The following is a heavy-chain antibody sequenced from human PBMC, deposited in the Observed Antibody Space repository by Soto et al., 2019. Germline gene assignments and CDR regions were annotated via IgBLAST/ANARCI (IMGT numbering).Heavy chain of an antibody. CDR3: ARPSGPTYYDILTGYPTGPFDY. V-gene: IGHV4-30-4*01. Sequence: PSETLSLTCTVSGGSISSGDYYWSWIRQPPGKGLEWIGYIYYSGSTYYNPSLKSRVTISVDTSKNQFSLKLSSVTAADTAVYYCARPSGPTYYDILTGYPTGPFDYWGQGTLVTVSS. CDR2: IYYSGST. CDR1: GGSISSGDYY. D-gene: IGHD3-9*01. J-gene: IGHJ4*02.